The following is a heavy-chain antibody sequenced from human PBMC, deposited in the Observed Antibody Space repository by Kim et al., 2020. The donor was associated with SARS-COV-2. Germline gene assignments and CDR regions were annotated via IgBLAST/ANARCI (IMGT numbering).Heavy chain of an antibody. V-gene: IGHV3-23*01. CDR3: AKGDLGESSLYYFDA. CDR2: ISAGGGST. Sequence: GGSLRLSCAASGFNFNDYAMAWVRQVPGKGLEWVLGISAGGGSTYQRESVKGRFTISRDNSKNTLFVQMDGLTAEDTAIYYCAKGDLGESSLYYFDAWGRGTLVTVSA. CDR1: GFNFNDYA. J-gene: IGHJ4*02. D-gene: IGHD6-6*01.